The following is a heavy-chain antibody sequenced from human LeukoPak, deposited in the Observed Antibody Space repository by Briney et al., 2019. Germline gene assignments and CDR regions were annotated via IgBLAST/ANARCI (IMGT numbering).Heavy chain of an antibody. J-gene: IGHJ4*02. Sequence: GGSLRLSCAASGFTFSSYAMSWVRQAPGKGLEWVSAISGSGYSTYYADSVRGRFTISRDNSKNTLYLQMNSLRADDTGVYYCARESTGHEWGQGTLVTVSS. CDR2: ISGSGYST. V-gene: IGHV3-23*01. D-gene: IGHD3-10*01. CDR3: ARESTGHE. CDR1: GFTFSSYA.